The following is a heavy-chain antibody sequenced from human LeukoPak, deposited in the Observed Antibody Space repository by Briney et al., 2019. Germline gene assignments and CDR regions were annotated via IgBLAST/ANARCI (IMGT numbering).Heavy chain of an antibody. D-gene: IGHD6-13*01. CDR2: IYYSGST. J-gene: IGHJ4*02. Sequence: PSETLSLTCTVSGGSISSSNSYWGWIRQPPGKGLAWIGNIYYSGSTYYNPSLKCRVTISVDTSKNQFSLRLSSPTAADTAVYYCARVLLAAADSYYFDYWGQGTLVTVSS. V-gene: IGHV4-39*07. CDR1: GGSISSSNSY. CDR3: ARVLLAAADSYYFDY.